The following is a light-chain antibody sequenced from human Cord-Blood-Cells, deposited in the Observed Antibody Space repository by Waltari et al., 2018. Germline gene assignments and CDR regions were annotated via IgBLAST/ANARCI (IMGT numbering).Light chain of an antibody. CDR2: AAS. V-gene: IGKV1-27*01. Sequence: DIQMTQSPSSLSASVGDRVTITCRASQGISNYLAWYQQKPGKVPKLLIYAASTLHAGVPSRFSGSGSGTDFTLTISSLQPEDVATYYCQKYNSEVTFGGGTKVEIK. CDR3: QKYNSEVT. CDR1: QGISNY. J-gene: IGKJ4*01.